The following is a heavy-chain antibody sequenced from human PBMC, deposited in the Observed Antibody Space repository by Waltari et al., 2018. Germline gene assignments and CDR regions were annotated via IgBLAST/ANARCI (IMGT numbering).Heavy chain of an antibody. J-gene: IGHJ3*02. D-gene: IGHD3-22*01. CDR2: SIPIFVTA. CDR3: ARYKPTYYYDSSVAFDI. CDR1: GGTFSSYD. Sequence: QVQLVQSGAEVKKPGSSVKVSCKASGGTFSSYDISWVRQAPGQGLEWMGGSIPIFVTANDARKFQGRVTITADECTSTAYMELSSLRSEDTAVYYCARYKPTYYYDSSVAFDIWGQGTMVTVSS. V-gene: IGHV1-69*01.